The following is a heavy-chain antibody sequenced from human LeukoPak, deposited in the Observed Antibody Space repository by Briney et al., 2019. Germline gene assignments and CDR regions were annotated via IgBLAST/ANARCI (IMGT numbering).Heavy chain of an antibody. V-gene: IGHV4-59*01. D-gene: IGHD4-17*01. CDR3: ARDLSAVTTRRAFDY. CDR2: IYYSGST. J-gene: IGHJ4*02. CDR1: GGSFSTYY. Sequence: SETLSLTCTVSGGSFSTYYWSWIRQPPGKGLEWIGYIYYSGSTDYNPSLKSRVTISLDASKNQFSLKLSSVTAADTALYYCARDLSAVTTRRAFDYWGQGTLVTVSS.